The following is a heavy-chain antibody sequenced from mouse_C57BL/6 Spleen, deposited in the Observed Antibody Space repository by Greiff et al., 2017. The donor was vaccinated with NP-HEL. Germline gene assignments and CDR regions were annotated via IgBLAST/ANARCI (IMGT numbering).Heavy chain of an antibody. Sequence: QVQLQQPGAELVMPGASVKLSCKASGYTFTSYWMHWVKQRPGQGLEWIGEIDPSDSYTNYNQKFKGKSTLTVDKSSSTAYMQLSSLTSEDSAVYYCARRDYYGGYYAMDYWGQGTSVTVSS. CDR2: IDPSDSYT. D-gene: IGHD1-2*01. CDR1: GYTFTSYW. J-gene: IGHJ4*01. V-gene: IGHV1-69*01. CDR3: ARRDYYGGYYAMDY.